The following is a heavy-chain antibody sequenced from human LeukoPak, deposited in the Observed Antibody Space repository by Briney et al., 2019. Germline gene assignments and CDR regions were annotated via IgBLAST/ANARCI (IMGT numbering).Heavy chain of an antibody. CDR1: GFTFNNYA. Sequence: GGSLRLSCAASGFTFNNYAMSWVRQAPGKGLEWVAGITGSGNSINYADSVRGRFTISRDNSKNTVYLQMTSLRAEDTATYYCAKALWNDRTYFDYWGQGTLVTVSS. CDR3: AKALWNDRTYFDY. J-gene: IGHJ4*02. D-gene: IGHD1-1*01. CDR2: ITGSGNSI. V-gene: IGHV3-23*01.